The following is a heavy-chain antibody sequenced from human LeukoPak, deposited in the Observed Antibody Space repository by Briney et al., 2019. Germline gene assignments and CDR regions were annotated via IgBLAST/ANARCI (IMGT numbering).Heavy chain of an antibody. D-gene: IGHD3-22*01. CDR3: ARSEDDSSGYYDY. CDR1: GFTSSSYA. J-gene: IGHJ4*02. CDR2: ISYDGSNK. Sequence: GRSLRLSCAASGFTSSSYAMHWVRQAPGKGLEWVAVISYDGSNKYYADSVKGRFTISRDNSKNTLYLQMNSLRAEDTAVYYCARSEDDSSGYYDYWGQGTLVTVSS. V-gene: IGHV3-30*01.